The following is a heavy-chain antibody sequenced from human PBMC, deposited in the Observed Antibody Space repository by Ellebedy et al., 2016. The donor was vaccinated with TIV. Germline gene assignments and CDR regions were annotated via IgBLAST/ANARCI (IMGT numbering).Heavy chain of an antibody. CDR1: GGSISSYY. Sequence: SETLSLTCTVSGGSISSYYWSWIRQPAGKGLEWIGRIYTSGSTNYNPSLKSRVTMSVDTSKNQFSLKLSSVTAADTAVYYCAGGLMVRGVHYYYYGMDVWGQGTTVTVSS. V-gene: IGHV4-4*07. CDR3: AGGLMVRGVHYYYYGMDV. CDR2: IYTSGST. J-gene: IGHJ6*02. D-gene: IGHD3-10*01.